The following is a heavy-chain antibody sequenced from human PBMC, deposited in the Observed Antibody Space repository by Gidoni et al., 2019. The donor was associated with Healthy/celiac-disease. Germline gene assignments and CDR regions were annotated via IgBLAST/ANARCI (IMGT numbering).Heavy chain of an antibody. CDR1: GFTFSSYG. CDR2: ISYDGSNK. D-gene: IGHD2-2*01. V-gene: IGHV3-30*18. CDR3: AKDRRATVRYCSSTSCYYYYGMDV. Sequence: QVQLVESGGGVVQPGRSLRLSCAASGFTFSSYGMHWVRPAPGKGLEWVAVISYDGSNKYYADSVKGRFTISRDNSKNTLYLQMNSLRAEDTAVYYCAKDRRATVRYCSSTSCYYYYGMDVWGQGTTVTVSS. J-gene: IGHJ6*02.